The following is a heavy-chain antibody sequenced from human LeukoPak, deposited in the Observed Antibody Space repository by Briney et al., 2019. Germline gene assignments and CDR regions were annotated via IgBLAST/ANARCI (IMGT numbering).Heavy chain of an antibody. CDR3: ARGAAMGY. V-gene: IGHV4-59*01. CDR1: GGSISSYY. CDR2: IYYSGST. Sequence: SETLSPTCTVSGGSISSYYWSWIRQPPGKGLEWIGYIYYSGSTNYNPSLKSRVTISVDTSKNQFSLKLSSVTAADTAVYYCARGAAMGYWGQGTLVTVSS. D-gene: IGHD5-18*01. J-gene: IGHJ4*02.